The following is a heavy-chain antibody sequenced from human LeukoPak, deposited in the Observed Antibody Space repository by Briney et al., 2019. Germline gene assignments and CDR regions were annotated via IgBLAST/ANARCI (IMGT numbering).Heavy chain of an antibody. V-gene: IGHV1-8*01. D-gene: IGHD3-22*01. CDR2: MNPNSGNT. CDR3: ARVPHEGSGSDY. J-gene: IGHJ4*02. Sequence: ASVTVSCKASGYTFTSYDINWVRQATGQGLEWMGWMNPNSGNTGYAQKFQGRVTMTRNTSISTAYMELSSLRSEDTAVYYCARVPHEGSGSDYWGQGTLVTVSS. CDR1: GYTFTSYD.